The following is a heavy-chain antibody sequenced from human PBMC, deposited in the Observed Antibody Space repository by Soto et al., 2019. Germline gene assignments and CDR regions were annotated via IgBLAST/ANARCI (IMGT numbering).Heavy chain of an antibody. D-gene: IGHD4-17*01. Sequence: PSETLSLTCTVSGGSISSGGYYWSWIRQFPGKGLEWIGYISSIGSTYYNPSLGSRLSMSVDTSKDQFSLKLSSVTAADTAVYYCARLWADGMTTVVTKFDFRGQGTLVTVSS. J-gene: IGHJ4*02. CDR3: ARLWADGMTTVVTKFDF. CDR1: GGSISSGGYY. CDR2: ISSIGST. V-gene: IGHV4-30-4*08.